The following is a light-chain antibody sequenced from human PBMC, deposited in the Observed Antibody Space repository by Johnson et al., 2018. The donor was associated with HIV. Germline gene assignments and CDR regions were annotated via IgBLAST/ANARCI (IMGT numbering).Light chain of an antibody. Sequence: QPVLTQPPSVSAAPGQKVTISCSGSSSNIGNNYVSWYQQLPGTAPKLLIYDNNKRPSGIPDRFSGSKSGTSATLGITGLKTGDEADYYCGTWDSSLSALYVFGTGTKVTVL. CDR3: GTWDSSLSALYV. CDR2: DNN. V-gene: IGLV1-51*01. J-gene: IGLJ1*01. CDR1: SSNIGNNY.